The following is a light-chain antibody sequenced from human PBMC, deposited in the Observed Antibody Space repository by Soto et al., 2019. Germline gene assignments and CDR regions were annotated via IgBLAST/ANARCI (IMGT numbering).Light chain of an antibody. CDR2: AAS. CDR1: QDIRNF. J-gene: IGKJ3*01. Sequence: DIQMTQSPTSLSASVGDRVTITCRASQDIRNFVAWYQQKPGKAPKLLIYAASTLQSGVPSRFSGSASGTDFTLNINSLQPEDVATYSWQKYSSGIVFGPGTREEIQ. V-gene: IGKV1-27*01. CDR3: QKYSSGIV.